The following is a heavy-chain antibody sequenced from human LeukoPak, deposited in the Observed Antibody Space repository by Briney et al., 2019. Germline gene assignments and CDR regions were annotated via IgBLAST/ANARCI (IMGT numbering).Heavy chain of an antibody. CDR1: GGSISGSSYY. CDR2: MYFSGST. CDR3: ARIGGYVYDWFDP. Sequence: SETLSLTCTVSGGSISGSSYYWGWIRQTPGKGLEWIGSMYFSGSTSYNPSLKSRVTISVDTSKNQFSLKLSSVTAADTAVYYCARIGGYVYDWFDPWGQGILVTVSS. D-gene: IGHD2-8*01. J-gene: IGHJ5*02. V-gene: IGHV4-39*01.